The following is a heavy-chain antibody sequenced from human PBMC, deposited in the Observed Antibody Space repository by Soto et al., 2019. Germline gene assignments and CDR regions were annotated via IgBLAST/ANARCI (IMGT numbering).Heavy chain of an antibody. D-gene: IGHD6-19*01. CDR2: IDDSGKV. Sequence: KPSETLSLTCSVSGGSISGSPYHWGWIRQPPGKGLEWIGSIDDSGKVYYNPSLTGRATLFVDTSRNRFSLNLDSVTAADTAVYYCAIPPPIEVAGPDYWGQGTLVTVSS. V-gene: IGHV4-39*02. CDR3: AIPPPIEVAGPDY. J-gene: IGHJ4*02. CDR1: GGSISGSPYH.